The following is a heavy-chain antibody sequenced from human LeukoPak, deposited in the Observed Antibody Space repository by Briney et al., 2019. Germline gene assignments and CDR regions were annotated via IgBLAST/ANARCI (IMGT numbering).Heavy chain of an antibody. CDR1: GFSFSDRW. Sequence: GGSLRLSCSASGFSFSDRWMNWVRQAPGKGLEWVAIINKDGSEKHYVDSVKGRFSISRDNAKNSLYLQMNSLRAEDTAVYYYARSDHGPEYWGQGTLVTVSS. J-gene: IGHJ4*02. V-gene: IGHV3-7*01. D-gene: IGHD1-14*01. CDR3: ARSDHGPEY. CDR2: INKDGSEK.